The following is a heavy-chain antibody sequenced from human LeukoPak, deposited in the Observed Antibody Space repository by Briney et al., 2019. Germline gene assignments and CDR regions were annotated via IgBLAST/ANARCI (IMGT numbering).Heavy chain of an antibody. J-gene: IGHJ4*02. CDR1: GFTFSSYW. CDR3: ARGSYYYGSGSYLPVDY. D-gene: IGHD3-10*01. CDR2: IKQDGSEK. V-gene: IGHV3-7*01. Sequence: GGFLRLSCAASGFTFSSYWMSWVRQAPGKGLEWVANIKQDGSEKYYVDSVKGRFTISRDNAKNSLYLQMNSLRAEDTAVYYCARGSYYYGSGSYLPVDYWGQGTLVTVSS.